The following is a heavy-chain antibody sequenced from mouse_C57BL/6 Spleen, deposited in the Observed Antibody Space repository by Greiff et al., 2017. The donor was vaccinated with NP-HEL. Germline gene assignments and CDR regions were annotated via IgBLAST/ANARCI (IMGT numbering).Heavy chain of an antibody. D-gene: IGHD1-1*01. Sequence: DVQLQESVAELVRPGASVKLSCTASGFNIKNTYMHWVKQRPEQGLEWIGRIDPANGNTKYAPKFPGKATITADTSSNTAYLHRSSLTSEDTAIYYGARYPTVVSAGTRAMDYWGQGTSVTVSS. V-gene: IGHV14-3*01. J-gene: IGHJ4*01. CDR1: GFNIKNTY. CDR2: IDPANGNT. CDR3: ARYPTVVSAGTRAMDY.